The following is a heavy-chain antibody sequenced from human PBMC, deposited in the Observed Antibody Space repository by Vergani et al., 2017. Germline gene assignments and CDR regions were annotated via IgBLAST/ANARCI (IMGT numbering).Heavy chain of an antibody. CDR3: ARVVDCSRWYGTLGYYYWMDV. V-gene: IGHV3-74*02. J-gene: IGHJ6*02. CDR2: INSDGSST. Sequence: EVQLVESGGGLVKPGGSLRLSCAASGFTFSSYWMHWVRHAPGKGLVWVSRINSDGSSTSYADSVTGRFTISRDNAKNTMYPHMNSLRAEDTAVYYCARVVDCSRWYGTLGYYYWMDVWGQGTTVTVSS. CDR1: GFTFSSYW. D-gene: IGHD6-13*01.